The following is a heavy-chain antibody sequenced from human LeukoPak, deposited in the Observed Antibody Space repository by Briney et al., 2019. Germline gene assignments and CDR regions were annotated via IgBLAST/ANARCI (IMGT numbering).Heavy chain of an antibody. CDR3: ARDVTGTHYARPSPFDY. CDR2: TYYRSKWYN. CDR1: GDSVSSNSAA. V-gene: IGHV6-1*01. D-gene: IGHD1-1*01. Sequence: SQSLSLTCAISGDSVSSNSAAWNWIRQSPSGGLEWLGRTYYRSKWYNDYAVSVKGRISISADTSKNQFSLQLNSVTREDTAVYYCARDVTGTHYARPSPFDYWGQGTLVTVSS. J-gene: IGHJ4*02.